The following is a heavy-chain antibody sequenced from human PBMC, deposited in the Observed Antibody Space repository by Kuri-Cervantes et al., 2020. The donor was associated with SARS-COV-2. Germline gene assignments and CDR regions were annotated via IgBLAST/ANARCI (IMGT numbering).Heavy chain of an antibody. CDR3: AKVETASLDY. Sequence: GESLKISCAASGFTFSSYAMTWVRQGPGKGLEWVGFVRRDGSNYYYADSVKGRFTISRDNSKNSLYLEMNSLRPEDTAVYYCAKVETASLDYWGQGTLVTVSS. CDR2: VRRDGSNY. CDR1: GFTFSSYA. V-gene: IGHV3-30*02. J-gene: IGHJ4*02. D-gene: IGHD3-3*01.